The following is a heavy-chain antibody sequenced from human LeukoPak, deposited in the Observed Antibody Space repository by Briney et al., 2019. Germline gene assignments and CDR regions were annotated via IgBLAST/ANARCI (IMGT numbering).Heavy chain of an antibody. Sequence: GGSLRLSCAASGFTFSSYSMNWVRQAPGKGLEWVSSISSSSSYIYYADSVKGRFTISRDNAKNSLYLQMNSLRAEDTAVYYCARGIAAAGHYYYMDVWGKGTTVTVSS. V-gene: IGHV3-21*01. D-gene: IGHD6-13*01. J-gene: IGHJ6*03. CDR3: ARGIAAAGHYYYMDV. CDR1: GFTFSSYS. CDR2: ISSSSSYI.